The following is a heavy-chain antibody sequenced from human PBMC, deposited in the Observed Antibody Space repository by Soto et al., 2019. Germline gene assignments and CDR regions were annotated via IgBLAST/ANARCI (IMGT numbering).Heavy chain of an antibody. D-gene: IGHD2-2*01. J-gene: IGHJ4*02. Sequence: QVQLQQWGAGLLKPSETLSLTCAVYGQSFSGHTWSWIRQSPGKGLKWIGEISQSGSTYYNPSLKTRVTISADTSKNQFSLTLNSVTAADTGVFYCARGSGIAVIPGELEDVHYDYWGQGTLVSVSS. V-gene: IGHV4-34*01. CDR1: GQSFSGHT. CDR3: ARGSGIAVIPGELEDVHYDY. CDR2: ISQSGST.